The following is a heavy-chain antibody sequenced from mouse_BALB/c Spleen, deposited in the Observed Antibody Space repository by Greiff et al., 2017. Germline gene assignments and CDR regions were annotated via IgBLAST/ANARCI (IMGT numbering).Heavy chain of an antibody. CDR2: ISNGGGST. CDR1: GFTFSSYT. D-gene: IGHD4-1*01. J-gene: IGHJ4*01. CDR3: ARHGANWDGHYAMDY. Sequence: EVQGVESGGGLVQPGGSLKLSCAASGFTFSSYTMSWVRQTPEKRLEWVAYISNGGGSTYYPDTVKGRFTISRDNAKNTLYLQMSSLKSEDTAMYYCARHGANWDGHYAMDYWGQGTSVTVSS. V-gene: IGHV5-12-2*01.